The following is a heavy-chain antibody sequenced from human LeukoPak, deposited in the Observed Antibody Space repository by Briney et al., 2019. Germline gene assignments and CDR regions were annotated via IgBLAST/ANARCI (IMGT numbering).Heavy chain of an antibody. Sequence: AGSLRLSCAASGFTFSSYWMSWVRQAPGKGLGWVANIKQDGSEKYYVDSVKGRFTISRDNAKNSLYLQMNSLRAEGSVLYYCARSSIVVVPAAIRGAFDIWGQGTMVTVSS. CDR2: IKQDGSEK. D-gene: IGHD2-2*02. CDR3: ARSSIVVVPAAIRGAFDI. CDR1: GFTFSSYW. J-gene: IGHJ3*02. V-gene: IGHV3-7*01.